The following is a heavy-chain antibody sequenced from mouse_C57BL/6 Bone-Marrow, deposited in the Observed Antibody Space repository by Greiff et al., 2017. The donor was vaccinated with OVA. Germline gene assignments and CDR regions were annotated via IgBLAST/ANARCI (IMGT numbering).Heavy chain of an antibody. CDR3: ARWPDYYGSSHFAY. CDR1: GYTFTSYW. CDR2: IHPNSGST. D-gene: IGHD1-1*01. Sequence: QVQLQQPGAELVKPGASVKLSCKASGYTFTSYWMHWVKQRPGQGLEWIGMIHPNSGSTNYNEKFKSKATLTVDKSSSTAYMQLSSLTSEDSAVYYCARWPDYYGSSHFAYWGQGTLVTVSA. J-gene: IGHJ3*01. V-gene: IGHV1-64*01.